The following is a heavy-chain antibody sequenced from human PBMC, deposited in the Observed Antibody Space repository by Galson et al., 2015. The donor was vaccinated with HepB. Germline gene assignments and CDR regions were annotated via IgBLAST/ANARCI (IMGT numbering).Heavy chain of an antibody. D-gene: IGHD6-6*01. CDR1: GDSVSSNSAA. CDR2: TYYRSKWSN. J-gene: IGHJ3*02. CDR3: ARKSSIAEAFEI. Sequence: CAISGDSVSSNSAAWNWIRQSPSRGLEWLGRTYYRSKWSNDYAVSVKSRIIIKTDTSKNQFSLQLNSVTPEDTAVYYCARKSSIAEAFEIWGQGTMVTVSS. V-gene: IGHV6-1*01.